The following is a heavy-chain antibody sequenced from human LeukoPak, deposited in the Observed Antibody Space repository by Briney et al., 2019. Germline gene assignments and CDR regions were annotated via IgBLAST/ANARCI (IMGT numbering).Heavy chain of an antibody. CDR3: ARANFLYCSSTSCLFDY. V-gene: IGHV1-2*04. CDR2: INPNSGGT. Sequence: ALVKVSCKASGYTFTDYYMHWVRLAPGQGREWMGWINPNSGGTNYVQKFQGWVTMTRDTSINTAYMELSGLTSDDTAVYYCARANFLYCSSTSCLFDYWGQGTLVTVSS. D-gene: IGHD2-2*01. J-gene: IGHJ4*02. CDR1: GYTFTDYY.